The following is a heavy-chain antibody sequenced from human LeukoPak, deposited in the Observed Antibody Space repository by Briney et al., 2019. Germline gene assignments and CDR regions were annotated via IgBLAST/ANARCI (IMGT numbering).Heavy chain of an antibody. CDR3: ARYGSTWNGYFQH. Sequence: TSETLSLTCSVSGVSISIYHWTWIRQNPEKGLEWIGYIYYSGGTYYNPSLKSRVTISVDTFKNQFSLKLTSVTAADTAVYYCARYGSTWNGYFQHWGPGTLVTVSS. CDR2: IYYSGGT. CDR1: GVSISIYH. J-gene: IGHJ1*01. V-gene: IGHV4-59*08. D-gene: IGHD6-19*01.